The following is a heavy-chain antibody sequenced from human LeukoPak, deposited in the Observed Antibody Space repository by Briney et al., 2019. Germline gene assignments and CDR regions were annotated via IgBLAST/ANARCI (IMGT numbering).Heavy chain of an antibody. CDR3: ATGHYSSGSRLDY. CDR2: LYYSGST. CDR1: GGSISSYY. D-gene: IGHD3-10*01. Sequence: PSETLSLTCTVSGGSISSYYWSWIRQPPGKGLEWIGYLYYSGSTNYNPSLKGRVSISVDTSKNQFSLRLSSVTAADTAVYYCATGHYSSGSRLDYWGQGTLVTVSS. J-gene: IGHJ4*02. V-gene: IGHV4-59*01.